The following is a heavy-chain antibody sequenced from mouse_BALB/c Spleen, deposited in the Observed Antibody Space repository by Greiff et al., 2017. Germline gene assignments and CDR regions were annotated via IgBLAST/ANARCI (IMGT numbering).Heavy chain of an antibody. Sequence: EVQLVESGGGLVQPGGSLKLSCAASGFTFSSYTMSWVRQTPEKRLEWVAYIGNGGGSTYYPDTVKGRFTISRDNAKNTLYLQMSSLKSADTAMYYCARDYYGSSPWFAYWGQGTLVTVSA. CDR1: GFTFSSYT. V-gene: IGHV5-12-2*01. D-gene: IGHD1-1*01. CDR2: IGNGGGST. J-gene: IGHJ3*01. CDR3: ARDYYGSSPWFAY.